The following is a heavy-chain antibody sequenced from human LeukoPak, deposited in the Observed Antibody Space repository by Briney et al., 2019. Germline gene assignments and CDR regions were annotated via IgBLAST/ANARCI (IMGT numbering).Heavy chain of an antibody. V-gene: IGHV4-4*07. CDR1: GGSISSYY. J-gene: IGHJ3*02. D-gene: IGHD7-27*01. CDR3: ARVPLNPGKRRPNAFDI. CDR2: IYTSGST. Sequence: SETLSLTCTVSGGSISSYYWSWIRQPAGKGLEWIGRIYTSGSTNYNPSLKSRVTMSVDTSKNQFSLKLSSVTAADTAVYYCARVPLNPGKRRPNAFDIWGQGTMVTVSS.